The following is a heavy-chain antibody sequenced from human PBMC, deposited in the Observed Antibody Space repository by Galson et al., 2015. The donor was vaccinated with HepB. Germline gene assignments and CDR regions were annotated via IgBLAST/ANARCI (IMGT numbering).Heavy chain of an antibody. J-gene: IGHJ4*02. Sequence: SLRLSCAASGFTVSTNYMNWVRQAPGEGLEWPGYITSKTFGGTTQYAASVRGRFTISRDDSASLAYLQMNNLRIEDTAMYYCTLGGAAAYWGQGTLVTVSS. D-gene: IGHD2-15*01. V-gene: IGHV3-49*04. CDR3: TLGGAAAY. CDR1: GFTVSTNY. CDR2: ITSKTFGGTT.